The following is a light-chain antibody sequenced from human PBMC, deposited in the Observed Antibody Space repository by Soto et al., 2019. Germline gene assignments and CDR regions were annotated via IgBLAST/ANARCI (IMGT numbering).Light chain of an antibody. Sequence: QAVVTQETSLTVSPGGTVTLTCGSSTGAVTSGHWPYWFQQKPGQAPRTLIYKTTKKHPWTPSRFSGSLLGDKAVLTLSGAQPEDEADYYCLLYYSGSRVFGGGTKLTVL. CDR2: KTT. V-gene: IGLV7-46*01. CDR3: LLYYSGSRV. CDR1: TGAVTSGHW. J-gene: IGLJ3*02.